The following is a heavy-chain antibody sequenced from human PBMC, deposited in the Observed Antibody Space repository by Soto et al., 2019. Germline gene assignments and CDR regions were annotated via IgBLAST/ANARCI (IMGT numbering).Heavy chain of an antibody. CDR3: STTSTNRQNGMDV. Sequence: EVQLVESGGGLVKPGGSLRLSCAASGFTFSSYSINWVRQAPGNGLEWVSSISSSGDNIYYADSVKGGFTSSRDNAKNTIFLQMNSLPAEDTAVYYCSTTSTNRQNGMDVWGQGTQVTVSS. J-gene: IGHJ6*02. CDR2: ISSSGDNI. D-gene: IGHD1-1*01. CDR1: GFTFSSYS. V-gene: IGHV3-21*01.